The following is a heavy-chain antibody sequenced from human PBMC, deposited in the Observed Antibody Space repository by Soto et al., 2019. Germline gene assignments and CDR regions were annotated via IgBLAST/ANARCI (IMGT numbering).Heavy chain of an antibody. D-gene: IGHD6-13*01. CDR3: AKVIAAAGTGYWFVP. CDR1: GFTFSSYA. Sequence: EVQLLESGGGLVQPGGSLRLSCAASGFTFSSYAMSWVRQAPGKGLEWVSAISGSGGSTYYADSVKGRFTISRDNSKNTLYLQMNSLRAEDTAGYYCAKVIAAAGTGYWFVPWGQGTLVTVSS. CDR2: ISGSGGST. V-gene: IGHV3-23*01. J-gene: IGHJ5*02.